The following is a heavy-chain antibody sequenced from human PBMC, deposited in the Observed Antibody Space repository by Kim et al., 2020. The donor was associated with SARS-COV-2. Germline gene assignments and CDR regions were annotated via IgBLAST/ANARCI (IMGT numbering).Heavy chain of an antibody. Sequence: SETLSLTCTVSGGSISSNSYYWGWIRQPPGKGLEWIASISYSGSTSYNPSLKSRVTISVDTSKNQFSLKLSSVTAADTAVYYCANIGGPFDYWGQGALVT. CDR2: ISYSGST. CDR3: ANIGGPFDY. V-gene: IGHV4-39*01. J-gene: IGHJ4*02. D-gene: IGHD1-26*01. CDR1: GGSISSNSYY.